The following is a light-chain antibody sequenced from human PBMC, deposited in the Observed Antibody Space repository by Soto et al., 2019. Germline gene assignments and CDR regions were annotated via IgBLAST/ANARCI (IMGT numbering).Light chain of an antibody. J-gene: IGLJ2*01. Sequence: QSVLTQPPSVSGAPGQWITISCTGSSTNIGGGHDVYWYQQLPGTAPKLLIYGNGNRPSGVPDRFSGSKSGSSASLAITGLQSDEEDDYYCQSSYSGLRALVFGRGTKVTVL. CDR3: QSSYSGLRALV. CDR2: GNG. V-gene: IGLV1-40*01. CDR1: STNIGGGHD.